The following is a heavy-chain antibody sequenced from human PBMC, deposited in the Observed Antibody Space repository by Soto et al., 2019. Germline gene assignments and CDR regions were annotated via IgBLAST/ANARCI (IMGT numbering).Heavy chain of an antibody. CDR1: GGSISSYY. V-gene: IGHV4-59*01. CDR3: ARQQWLVLNAFDI. CDR2: IYYSGST. D-gene: IGHD6-19*01. J-gene: IGHJ3*02. Sequence: QVQLQESGPGLVKPSETLSLTCTVSGGSISSYYWSWIRQPQGKGLEWIGYIYYSGSTNYNPSLKSRVTISVDTSKNQFSLKLSSVTAADTAVYYCARQQWLVLNAFDIWGQGTMVTVSS.